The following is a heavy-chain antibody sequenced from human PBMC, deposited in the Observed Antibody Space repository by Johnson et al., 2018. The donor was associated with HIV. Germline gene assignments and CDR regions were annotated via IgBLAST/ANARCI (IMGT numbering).Heavy chain of an antibody. CDR2: ISSDGNNK. V-gene: IGHV3-30*03. Sequence: QVQLVESGGDMVQPGRSLRLSCAASGFTLTTYAMHWVRQAPGKGLEWVAVISSDGNNKYYADSVKGRFTISRDNAKNSLYLQMNSLRAEDTALYYCARKQWEQLLGAGASDFWGPGTLVTVSS. D-gene: IGHD1-26*01. J-gene: IGHJ3*01. CDR3: ARKQWEQLLGAGASDF. CDR1: GFTLTTYA.